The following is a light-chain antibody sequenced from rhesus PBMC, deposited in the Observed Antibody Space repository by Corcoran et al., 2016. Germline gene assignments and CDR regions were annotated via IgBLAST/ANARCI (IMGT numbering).Light chain of an antibody. J-gene: IGLJ1*01. CDR2: FDD. Sequence: SYQVTQPRSVSVSPGQTASLTCGADKLGTKNVHWYQQKPAPAPVLVIYFDDARPSGIPERFSGSNSGTTATLTISGVEAGDEADYYCQLWDSSSDHYIFGGGTRLTVL. CDR1: KLGTKN. V-gene: IGLV3-36*02. CDR3: QLWDSSSDHYI.